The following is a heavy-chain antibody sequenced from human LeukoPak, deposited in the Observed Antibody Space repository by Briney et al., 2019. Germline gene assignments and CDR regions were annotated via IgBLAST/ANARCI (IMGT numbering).Heavy chain of an antibody. CDR1: GYSISSGYY. V-gene: IGHV4-38-2*02. Sequence: PSETLSLTCTVSGYSISSGYYWGWIRQPPGKGLEWIGSIYHSGSTYYNPSLKSRVTISVDTSKKQFSLKLSSVTAADTAVYYCARDEGIAAAGRENWFDPWGKGTTVTVSS. CDR2: IYHSGST. J-gene: IGHJ6*04. D-gene: IGHD6-13*01. CDR3: ARDEGIAAAGRENWFDP.